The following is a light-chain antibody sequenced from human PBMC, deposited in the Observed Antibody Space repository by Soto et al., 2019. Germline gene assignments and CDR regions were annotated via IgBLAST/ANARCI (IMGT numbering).Light chain of an antibody. CDR3: QQYGGSL. J-gene: IGKJ3*01. CDR1: QSVSSSY. V-gene: IGKV3-20*01. Sequence: EMVLTQSPGTLSLSPGERATLSCRASQSVSSSYLAWYQQKPGQAPRLLSYGASSRATGIPDRFSGSGSGKDFTLTISGLETEDFAVYYCQQYGGSLFGPGTKVDIK. CDR2: GAS.